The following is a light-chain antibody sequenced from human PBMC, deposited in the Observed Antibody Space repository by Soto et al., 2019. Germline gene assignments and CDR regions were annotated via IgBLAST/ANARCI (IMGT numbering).Light chain of an antibody. J-gene: IGKJ1*01. CDR1: QSISDT. V-gene: IGKV3-15*01. CDR2: GAS. CDR3: QQYNNWPWT. Sequence: EIVMTQSPATLSVSPGGRATLSCRASQSISDTLAWYQQKPGQAPRLLIHGASTRATGFPARFSGSGSGTDFTFTISSLQSEDFAVYYCQQYNNWPWTFGQGTKVEIK.